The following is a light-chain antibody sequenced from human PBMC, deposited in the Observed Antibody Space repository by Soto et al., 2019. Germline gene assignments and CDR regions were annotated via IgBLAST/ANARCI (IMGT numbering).Light chain of an antibody. CDR1: RSDIGSYNY. Sequence: QSVLTQPASVSGSPGQSITISCSGTRSDIGSYNYVAWYQRFPGKTPKILIYGVSNRPSGVSSRFSGSKSGNTASLTISGLQAEDEADYYCISYTGSSTSYVFGSGTKVTVL. CDR2: GVS. J-gene: IGLJ1*01. V-gene: IGLV2-14*01. CDR3: ISYTGSSTSYV.